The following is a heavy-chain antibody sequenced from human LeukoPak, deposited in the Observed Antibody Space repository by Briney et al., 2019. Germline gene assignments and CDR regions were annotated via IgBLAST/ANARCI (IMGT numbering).Heavy chain of an antibody. CDR2: INPSGGST. D-gene: IGHD2-21*02. Sequence: ASVKVSCKXSGYTFASYYMHWVRQAPGQGLEWMGLINPSGGSTSYAQKFQGRVTMTRDTSTSTVYMELSSLRSEDTAVYYCARGPSLVVVTAIPFDYWGQGTLVTVSS. J-gene: IGHJ4*02. CDR3: ARGPSLVVVTAIPFDY. V-gene: IGHV1-46*01. CDR1: GYTFASYY.